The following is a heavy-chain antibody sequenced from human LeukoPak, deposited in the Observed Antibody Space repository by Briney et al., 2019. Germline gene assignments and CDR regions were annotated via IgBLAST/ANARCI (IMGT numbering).Heavy chain of an antibody. V-gene: IGHV1-46*01. Sequence: ASVKVSCKASGYTFTSYYMHWARQAPGQGLEWMGIINPSGGSTSYAQKFQGRVTMTRDTSTSTVYMELSSLRSEDTAVYYCARDKASMVRGVIITSGNYYYMDVWGKGPRSPSP. CDR3: ARDKASMVRGVIITSGNYYYMDV. CDR1: GYTFTSYY. D-gene: IGHD3-10*01. CDR2: INPSGGST. J-gene: IGHJ6*03.